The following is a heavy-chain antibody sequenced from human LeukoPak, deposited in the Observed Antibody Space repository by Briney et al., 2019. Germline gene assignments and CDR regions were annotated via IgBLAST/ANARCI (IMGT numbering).Heavy chain of an antibody. D-gene: IGHD3-22*01. CDR2: ISSSGSTI. V-gene: IGHV3-48*03. Sequence: GGSLGLSCAASGFTFSSYEMNWVRQAPGKGLEWVSYISSSGSTIYYADSVKGRFTISRDNAKNSLYLQMNSLRAEDTAVYYCARVGYYYDSSGYPDLFDYWGQGTLVTVSS. CDR1: GFTFSSYE. CDR3: ARVGYYYDSSGYPDLFDY. J-gene: IGHJ4*02.